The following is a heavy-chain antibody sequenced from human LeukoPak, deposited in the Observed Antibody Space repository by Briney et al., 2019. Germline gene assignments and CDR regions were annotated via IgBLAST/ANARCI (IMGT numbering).Heavy chain of an antibody. CDR1: GGSISSYY. CDR3: ARDLYYDFWSGYPRGSYGVDV. CDR2: IYYSGST. V-gene: IGHV4-59*01. Sequence: PSETLSLTCTVSGGSISSYYWSWIRQPPGKGLEWIGYIYYSGSTNYNPSLKSRVTISVDTSKNQFSLKLSSVTAADTAVYYCARDLYYDFWSGYPRGSYGVDVWGQGTTVTVSS. D-gene: IGHD3-3*01. J-gene: IGHJ6*02.